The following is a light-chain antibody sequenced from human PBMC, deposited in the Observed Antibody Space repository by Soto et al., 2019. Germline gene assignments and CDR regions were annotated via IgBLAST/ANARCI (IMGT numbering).Light chain of an antibody. CDR1: SSDVGSYNY. CDR2: DVS. CDR3: CSYAGSYTL. V-gene: IGLV2-11*01. Sequence: QSALTQPPSVSGSPGQSVTISCTGTSSDVGSYNYVSWYQQHPGKAPKLMIYDVSKRPSGVPDRFSGSKSGNTASLTISGLQAEDEADYYGCSYAGSYTLFGGGTKLTVL. J-gene: IGLJ2*01.